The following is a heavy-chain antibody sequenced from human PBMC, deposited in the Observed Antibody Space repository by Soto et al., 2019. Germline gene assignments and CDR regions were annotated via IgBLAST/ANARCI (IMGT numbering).Heavy chain of an antibody. J-gene: IGHJ4*02. CDR1: GFTFSRYA. Sequence: EVQLLESGGGLVQPGGSLRLSCAASGFTFSRYAMGWVRQAPGKGLEWVSVIRGDGGKIHYIYSVKGRFTISRDNSKNTLYLQMNRLRVDDTAVYICATQDFRGTTGTTWGQGTLVTVSS. CDR3: ATQDFRGTTGTT. CDR2: IRGDGGKI. V-gene: IGHV3-23*01. D-gene: IGHD1-1*01.